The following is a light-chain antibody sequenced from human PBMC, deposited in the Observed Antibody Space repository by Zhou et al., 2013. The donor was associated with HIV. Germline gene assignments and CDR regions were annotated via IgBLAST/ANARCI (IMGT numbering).Light chain of an antibody. CDR1: QGISSY. Sequence: DIQMTQSPSSLSASVGDRVTITCRASQGISSYLAWYQQKPGKAPKLLIYAASTLPSGVPSRFSGSRSGTEFTLTISSLQPEDFAAYYCQQVNSYLPLTFGGGTKVEIK. J-gene: IGKJ4*01. CDR2: AAS. CDR3: QQVNSYLPLT. V-gene: IGKV1-9*01.